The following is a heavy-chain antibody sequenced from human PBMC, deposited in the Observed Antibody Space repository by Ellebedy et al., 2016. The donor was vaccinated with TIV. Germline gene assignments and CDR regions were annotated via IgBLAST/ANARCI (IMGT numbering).Heavy chain of an antibody. CDR1: GYNFLNFY. CDR3: AKNLDVYDNSRLES. CDR2: INPSSDRR. V-gene: IGHV1-46*01. D-gene: IGHD3-22*01. Sequence: ASVKVSXKASGYNFLNFYIHWVRQAPGQGLEWVGIINPSSDRRTYAQNFQGRVAMTSDTSSTTVYMDLGSLKSDDTAVYYCAKNLDVYDNSRLESWGQGTLVTVSS. J-gene: IGHJ4*02.